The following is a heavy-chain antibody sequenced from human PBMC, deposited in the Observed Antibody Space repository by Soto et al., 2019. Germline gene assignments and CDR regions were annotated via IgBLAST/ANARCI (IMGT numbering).Heavy chain of an antibody. J-gene: IGHJ6*02. CDR3: ARVASYSSSWYGPYYYYGMDV. CDR1: GYTFTDNY. D-gene: IGHD6-13*01. CDR2: INPKSGGT. V-gene: IGHV1-2*02. Sequence: ASVKVSCKASGYTFTDNYLHWVRQAPGQVLEWMGWINPKSGGTDFAQKFKGRVTMTTDTSTSTAYMELRSLRSDDTAVYYCARVASYSSSWYGPYYYYGMDVWGQGTTVTVSS.